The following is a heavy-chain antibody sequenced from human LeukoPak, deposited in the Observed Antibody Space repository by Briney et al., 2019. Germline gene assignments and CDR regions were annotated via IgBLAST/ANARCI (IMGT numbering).Heavy chain of an antibody. CDR2: IYYSGST. CDR3: ARFTYTTRPSDV. D-gene: IGHD3-16*01. V-gene: IGHV4-31*03. CDR1: GGSISSGGYY. J-gene: IGHJ6*04. Sequence: PSQTLSLTCTVSGGSISSGGYYWSWIRQHPGKGLEWIGHIYYSGSTNYNPSLQSRVTMSVDTSMNQFSLRLSSVTAADTAVYYCARFTYTTRPSDVWGKGTTVTVSS.